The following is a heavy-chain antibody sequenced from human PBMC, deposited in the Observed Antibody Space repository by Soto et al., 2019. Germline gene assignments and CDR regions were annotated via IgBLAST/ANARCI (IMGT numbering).Heavy chain of an antibody. V-gene: IGHV4-34*01. J-gene: IGHJ4*02. Sequence: SETLSLTCAVYGGSFSGYYWSWIRQPPGKGLEWIGEINHSGSTNYNPSLKSRVTISVDTSKNTLYLQMNSLRAEDTAVYYCARGPHYSNLDYWGQGTLVTVSS. CDR3: ARGPHYSNLDY. CDR2: INHSGST. D-gene: IGHD4-4*01. CDR1: GGSFSGYY.